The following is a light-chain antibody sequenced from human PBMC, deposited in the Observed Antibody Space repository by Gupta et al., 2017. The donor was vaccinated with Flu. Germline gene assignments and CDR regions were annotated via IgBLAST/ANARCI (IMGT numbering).Light chain of an antibody. V-gene: IGKV1-17*01. CDR1: QGIRHD. CDR2: AAS. Sequence: DIQMTQSPSSLSASVGDRVTITCRASQGIRHDLGWYQQKPGKAPKRLIYAASSLQSGVPSRFSGSGSGTEFTLTILSLQPEDFATYYCLQHNSYPLTFGGGTKVEIK. CDR3: LQHNSYPLT. J-gene: IGKJ4*01.